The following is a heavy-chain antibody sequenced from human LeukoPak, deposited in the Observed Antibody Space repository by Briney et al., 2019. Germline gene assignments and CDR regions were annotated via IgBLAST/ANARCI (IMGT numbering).Heavy chain of an antibody. CDR3: ARGFGGGYYSAFDF. J-gene: IGHJ3*01. D-gene: IGHD1-26*01. Sequence: GGSLRLSCAASGFTSSNFWMSWVRRAPGKGLEWVSVISGSGSSASYADSVKGRFTISRDNSKNTLHLQMNSLRAEDTAAYYCARGFGGGYYSAFDFWGQGTLVTASS. CDR2: ISGSGSSA. V-gene: IGHV3-23*01. CDR1: GFTSSNFW.